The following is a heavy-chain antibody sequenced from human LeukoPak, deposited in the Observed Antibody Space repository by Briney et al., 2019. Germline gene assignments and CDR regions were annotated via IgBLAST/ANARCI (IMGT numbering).Heavy chain of an antibody. CDR2: ITNSGGST. CDR3: ARETSGSH. Sequence: GGSLRLSCAAFGFSFSTYAMTWVRQAPGKGLEWVSTITNSGGSTYYADSVKGRFTISRDNSKNSLYLQMNSLRAEDTAVYYCARETSGSHWGQGTLVTVSS. D-gene: IGHD1-26*01. J-gene: IGHJ4*02. V-gene: IGHV3-23*01. CDR1: GFSFSTYA.